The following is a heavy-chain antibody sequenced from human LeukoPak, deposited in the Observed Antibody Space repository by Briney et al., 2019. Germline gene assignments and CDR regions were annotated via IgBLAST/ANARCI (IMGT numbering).Heavy chain of an antibody. J-gene: IGHJ4*02. Sequence: GGSLRLSCAASGFTFSSYAMSWVRQAPGRGLEWVSAISGSGGSTYYADSVKGRFTISRDNSKNTLYLQMNSLRAEDTAVYYCAKDRNYYDSSGYWGQGTLVTVSS. V-gene: IGHV3-23*01. CDR2: ISGSGGST. CDR3: AKDRNYYDSSGY. D-gene: IGHD3-22*01. CDR1: GFTFSSYA.